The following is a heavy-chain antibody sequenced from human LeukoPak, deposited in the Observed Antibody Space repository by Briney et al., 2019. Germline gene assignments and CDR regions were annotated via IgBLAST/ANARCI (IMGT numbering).Heavy chain of an antibody. CDR3: ATETNGRHYDF. V-gene: IGHV3-21*06. CDR2: IGPTGSDR. CDR1: GLTFSTSG. J-gene: IGHJ4*02. D-gene: IGHD1-14*01. Sequence: GGSLRLSCTASGLTFSTSGFNWVRQAPGKGLEWVASIGPTGSDRYHADSIKGRFTISRDNANNFLYLQMNSLRAEDTAVYYCATETNGRHYDFWGQGTLLTVSS.